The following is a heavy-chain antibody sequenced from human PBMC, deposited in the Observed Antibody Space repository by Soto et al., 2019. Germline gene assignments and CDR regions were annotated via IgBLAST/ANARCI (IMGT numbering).Heavy chain of an antibody. V-gene: IGHV3-48*01. CDR2: ISSYGTST. CDR3: ARDLVQLVSPRLHYYMDI. Sequence: PGGSLRLSCAASGFNFSPYSMDWVRQAPGKGLEWVSYISSYGTSTYYAESVKGRFTVSRDNVKNLLYLQMNSLRAEDTAIYYCARDLVQLVSPRLHYYMDIWGKGTTVTVSS. D-gene: IGHD6-13*01. CDR1: GFNFSPYS. J-gene: IGHJ6*03.